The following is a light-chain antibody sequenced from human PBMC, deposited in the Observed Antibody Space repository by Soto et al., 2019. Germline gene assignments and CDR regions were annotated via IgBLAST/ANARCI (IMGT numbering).Light chain of an antibody. J-gene: IGKJ1*01. V-gene: IGKV3-20*01. Sequence: EVVLTQSPGTLSLSPGERATLSCRASQSVGSSYLTWYQQKPGQAPRLLIYCASSRATGIPDRFSGSGSGTDFPLTISRLEAEDFAVYYCQHYGTSRTFGRGTKVEIK. CDR1: QSVGSSY. CDR2: CAS. CDR3: QHYGTSRT.